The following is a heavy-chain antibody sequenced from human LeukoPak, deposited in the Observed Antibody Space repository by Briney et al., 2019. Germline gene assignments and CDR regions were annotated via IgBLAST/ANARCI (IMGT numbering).Heavy chain of an antibody. CDR2: IDSSSSTI. Sequence: GGSLRLSCAASGFDFSTYSMHWVRRAPGRGLEWLSYIDSSSSTIYYADSVKGRFTISRDNAKNSLYLQMNSLRAEDTAVFYCARGGARSSSYYYYGMDVWGLGTTVTVSS. CDR3: ARGGARSSSYYYYGMDV. J-gene: IGHJ6*02. D-gene: IGHD6-13*01. V-gene: IGHV3-48*01. CDR1: GFDFSTYS.